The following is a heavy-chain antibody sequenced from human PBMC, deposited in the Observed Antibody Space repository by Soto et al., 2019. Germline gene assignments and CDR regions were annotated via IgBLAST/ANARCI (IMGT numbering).Heavy chain of an antibody. CDR1: GFTFSSYA. D-gene: IGHD3-22*01. J-gene: IGHJ4*02. Sequence: GGSLRLSCAASGFTFSSYAMSWVRQAPGKGLEWVSAISGSGGSTYYADSVKGRFTISRDNSKNTLYLQMNSLRAEDTAVYCCAKDLNYYDSSGPYDYWGQGTLVTVSS. CDR2: ISGSGGST. V-gene: IGHV3-23*01. CDR3: AKDLNYYDSSGPYDY.